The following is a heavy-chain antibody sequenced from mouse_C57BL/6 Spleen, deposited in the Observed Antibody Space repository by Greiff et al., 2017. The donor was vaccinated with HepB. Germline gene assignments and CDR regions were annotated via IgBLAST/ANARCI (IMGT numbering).Heavy chain of an antibody. J-gene: IGHJ3*01. Sequence: VQLQQSGAELVRPGASVTLSCKASGYTFTDYEMHWVKQTPVHGLEWIGAIDPETGGTAYNQKFKGKAILTADKSSSTAYMELRSLTSEDSAVYYCTRDIVTHGAYWGQGTLVTVSA. CDR1: GYTFTDYE. CDR3: TRDIVTHGAY. D-gene: IGHD2-5*01. V-gene: IGHV1-15*01. CDR2: IDPETGGT.